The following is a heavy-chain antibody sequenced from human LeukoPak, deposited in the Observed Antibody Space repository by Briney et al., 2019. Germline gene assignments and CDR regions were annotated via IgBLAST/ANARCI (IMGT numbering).Heavy chain of an antibody. CDR1: GGSISSYY. Sequence: SSETLSLTCTVSGGSISSYYWSWIRQPPGKGLEWIGYIYYSGSTNYNPSLKSRVTISVDTSKNQFSLKLSSVTAADTAVYYCARAYLAVAGGLFDYWGQGTLVTVSS. J-gene: IGHJ4*02. CDR2: IYYSGST. V-gene: IGHV4-59*01. CDR3: ARAYLAVAGGLFDY. D-gene: IGHD6-19*01.